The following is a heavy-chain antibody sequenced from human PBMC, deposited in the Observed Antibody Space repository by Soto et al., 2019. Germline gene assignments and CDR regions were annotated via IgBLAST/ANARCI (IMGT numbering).Heavy chain of an antibody. J-gene: IGHJ6*02. D-gene: IGHD6-13*01. CDR1: GGTFSSYA. CDR2: IIPIFGTA. Sequence: SVKVSCKASGGTFSSYAISWVRQAPGQGLEWMGGIIPIFGTANYAQKFQGRVTITAGESTSTAYMELSSLRSEDTAVYYCARDPYGSNSVGRLEVGYYYYGMEVWGQGTTATVSS. V-gene: IGHV1-69*13. CDR3: ARDPYGSNSVGRLEVGYYYYGMEV.